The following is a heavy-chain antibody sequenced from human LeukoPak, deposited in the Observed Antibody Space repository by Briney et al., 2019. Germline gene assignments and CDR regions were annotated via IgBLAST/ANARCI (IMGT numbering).Heavy chain of an antibody. CDR3: ARDQRLWWSRGVYYFDY. D-gene: IGHD2-21*01. Sequence: ASVKVSCKASGYTFTSYGISWVRQAPGQGLEWMGWISAYNGNTNYAQKLQGRVTMTTDTSTSTAYMELRRLRDDDTAVYYCARDQRLWWSRGVYYFDYWGQGTLVTVSS. J-gene: IGHJ4*02. CDR2: ISAYNGNT. V-gene: IGHV1-18*01. CDR1: GYTFTSYG.